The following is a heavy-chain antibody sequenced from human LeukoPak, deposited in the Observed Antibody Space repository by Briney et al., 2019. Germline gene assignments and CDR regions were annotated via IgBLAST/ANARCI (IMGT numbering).Heavy chain of an antibody. V-gene: IGHV1-18*01. J-gene: IGHJ4*02. CDR2: ISAYNGNT. CDR3: ARGRIAAAGMLYLFY. CDR1: GYTFTSYG. D-gene: IGHD6-13*01. Sequence: ASVKVSCKASGYTFTSYGISWVRQAPGQGLEWMGWISAYNGNTNYAQKLQGRVTMTIDTSTSTAYMELRSLRSDDTAVYYCARGRIAAAGMLYLFYWGQGTLVTVSS.